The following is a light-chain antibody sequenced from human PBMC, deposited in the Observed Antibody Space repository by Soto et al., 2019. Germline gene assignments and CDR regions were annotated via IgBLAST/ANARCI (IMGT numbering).Light chain of an antibody. J-gene: IGKJ4*01. CDR1: QDISNY. Sequence: DIQMTQSPSSLSASVGDRVTITCQASQDISNYLNWYQQKPGKAPKLLIYDASNLETGVPSRFSGSGSEPDFTFTISSLQPEDIATYYCQQYDNLPPGLTFGGGTKVEIK. CDR3: QQYDNLPPGLT. V-gene: IGKV1-33*01. CDR2: DAS.